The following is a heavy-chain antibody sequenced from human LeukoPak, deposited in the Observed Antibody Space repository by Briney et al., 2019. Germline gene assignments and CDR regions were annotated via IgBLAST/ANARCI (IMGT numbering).Heavy chain of an antibody. J-gene: IGHJ4*02. Sequence: GGSLRLSCAASGFTFSNAWMSWVRQAPGKGLEWVGRIKSKTDGGTTDYAAPVKGRFTISRGDSKNTLYLQMNSLKTEDTAVYYCTTVSSTYYYDSSGYYDFDYWGQGTLVTVSS. CDR2: IKSKTDGGTT. CDR1: GFTFSNAW. D-gene: IGHD3-22*01. CDR3: TTVSSTYYYDSSGYYDFDY. V-gene: IGHV3-15*01.